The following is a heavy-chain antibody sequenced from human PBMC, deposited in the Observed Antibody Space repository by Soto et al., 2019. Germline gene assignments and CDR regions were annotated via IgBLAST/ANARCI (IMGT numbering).Heavy chain of an antibody. CDR3: ARGSFGHAFDI. V-gene: IGHV3-74*01. CDR2: VDNDGSGT. J-gene: IGHJ3*02. Sequence: EVQLVESGGDLVQPGRSLRLSCAASGFTFSNYWMHWVRQAPGKGLVWVSRVDNDGSGTIYADSVKGRFTVSRDNAKNPLFLQMNSLRVDDTAMYYCARGSFGHAFDIWGQGTMVTVSS. CDR1: GFTFSNYW. D-gene: IGHD3-16*01.